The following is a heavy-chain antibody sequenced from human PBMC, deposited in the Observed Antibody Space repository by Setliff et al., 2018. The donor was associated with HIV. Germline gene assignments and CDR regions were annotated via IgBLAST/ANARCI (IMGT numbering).Heavy chain of an antibody. CDR3: AGSMGATKGSWFEP. Sequence: SETLSLTCHVSGGSISGYFLTWIRQPAGKGRAWIGRIYTSGSTNYNPSLKSRLSMSIDTSKNHFSLRLTSVTAADTAVYYCAGSMGATKGSWFEPWGQGTLVTVSS. D-gene: IGHD1-26*01. J-gene: IGHJ5*02. CDR2: IYTSGST. V-gene: IGHV4-4*07. CDR1: GGSISGYF.